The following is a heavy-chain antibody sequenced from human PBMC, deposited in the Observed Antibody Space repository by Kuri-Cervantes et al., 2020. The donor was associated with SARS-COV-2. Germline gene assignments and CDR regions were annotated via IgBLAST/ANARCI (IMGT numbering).Heavy chain of an antibody. CDR1: GGSISSYY. CDR3: ARGDSSGYFNWFDP. CDR2: IYTSGST. V-gene: IGHV4-4*07. Sequence: GSLRLSCTVSGGSISSYYWSWIRQPAGKGLEWIGRIYTSGSTNYNPSLKSRVTISVDTSKNQFSLKLSSVTAADTAVYYCARGDSSGYFNWFDPWGQGTLVTVSS. D-gene: IGHD3-22*01. J-gene: IGHJ5*02.